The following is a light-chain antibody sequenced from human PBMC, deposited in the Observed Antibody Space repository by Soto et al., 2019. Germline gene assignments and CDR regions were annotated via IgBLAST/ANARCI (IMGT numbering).Light chain of an antibody. CDR2: TAS. CDR3: LEHSSAPYT. J-gene: IGKJ2*01. Sequence: DIEMTQSPSSLSASVGDRVTITCRASQGIGNDLGWYQQKSGKAPKRLIYTASTLQSRVQSRFSGSGSGTEFALTISSLQPEDLAPYYCLEHSSAPYTFGLGTMLEIK. V-gene: IGKV1-17*01. CDR1: QGIGND.